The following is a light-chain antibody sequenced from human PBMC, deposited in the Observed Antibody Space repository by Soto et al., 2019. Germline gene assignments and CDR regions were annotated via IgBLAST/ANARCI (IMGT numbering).Light chain of an antibody. J-gene: IGKJ4*01. Sequence: DIVMTQSPDSLAVSLGERATINCESSQSVLYSSNNKKYLAWYQQKPGQPPKLLIYWASTRESGVPDRFSGSGSGTDFTLTISSLQAEDVAVYYCQQYLSSPLTFGGGTKVEIK. V-gene: IGKV4-1*01. CDR2: WAS. CDR1: QSVLYSSNNKKY. CDR3: QQYLSSPLT.